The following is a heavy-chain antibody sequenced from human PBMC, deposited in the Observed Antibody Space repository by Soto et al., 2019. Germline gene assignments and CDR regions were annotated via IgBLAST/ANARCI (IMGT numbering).Heavy chain of an antibody. V-gene: IGHV1-3*01. Sequence: GASVKVSCKASGYTFTSYAMHWVRQAPGQRLEWMGWINAGSGNTRYSQKFQGRVTITRDTSASTAYMELSSLRSEDTAVYYCAPEPYNWFDPWGQGTLVTVSS. CDR3: APEPYNWFDP. CDR1: GYTFTSYA. J-gene: IGHJ5*02. CDR2: INAGSGNT. D-gene: IGHD1-1*01.